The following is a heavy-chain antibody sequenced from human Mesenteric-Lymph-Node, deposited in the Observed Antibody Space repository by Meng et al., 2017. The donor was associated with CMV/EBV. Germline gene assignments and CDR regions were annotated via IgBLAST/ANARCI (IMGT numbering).Heavy chain of an antibody. CDR2: IIPIFGTP. CDR3: ASRVNGQAYFDY. Sequence: SVKVSCKASGGTFSTNAISWVRQAPGQGLEWMGGIIPIFGTPNYVQKFQGRVTITTDESMTTVYMELSSLTSDDTAVYYCASRVNGQAYFDYWGQGTLVTVSS. CDR1: GGTFSTNA. J-gene: IGHJ4*02. V-gene: IGHV1-69*05. D-gene: IGHD3-10*01.